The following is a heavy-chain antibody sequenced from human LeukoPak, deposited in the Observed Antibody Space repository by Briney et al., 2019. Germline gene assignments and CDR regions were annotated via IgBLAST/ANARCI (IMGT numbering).Heavy chain of an antibody. D-gene: IGHD2-21*01. V-gene: IGHV4-4*09. CDR3: ATSNDAKIAPFDH. CDR2: INTKGET. Sequence: SETLSLTCTVSGVSMSAYQWSWVRQSPEKGLEWSGCINTKGETSYNPTLKSRVPTSVDTSKSQFSLRLTSVTAADTAVYYCATSNDAKIAPFDHWGQGAPVTVSS. J-gene: IGHJ4*02. CDR1: GVSMSAYQ.